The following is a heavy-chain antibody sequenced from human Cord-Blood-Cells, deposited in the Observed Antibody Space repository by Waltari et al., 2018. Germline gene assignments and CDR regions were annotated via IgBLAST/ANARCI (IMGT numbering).Heavy chain of an antibody. V-gene: IGHV1-2*02. D-gene: IGHD6-13*01. CDR1: GYTFTGYY. Sequence: QVQLVQSGAEVKKPGASVKVSCKASGYTFTGYYMHWVRQAPGQGLEWMGWINPNRGGTNYAQKFQGRVTMTRYTSISTAYMELSRLRSDDTAVYYCARDQYSSSWYNSWGQGTLVTVSS. J-gene: IGHJ5*01. CDR3: ARDQYSSSWYNS. CDR2: INPNRGGT.